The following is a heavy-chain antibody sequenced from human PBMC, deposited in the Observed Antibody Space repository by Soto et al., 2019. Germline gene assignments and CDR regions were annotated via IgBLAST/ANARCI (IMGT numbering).Heavy chain of an antibody. D-gene: IGHD2-2*01. CDR1: GYTFTSYG. J-gene: IGHJ6*02. CDR3: ARDLLGYCSSTSCYYYYGMDV. Sequence: QVQLVQSGAEVKKPGASVKVSCKASGYTFTSYGISWVRQAPGQGLEWMGWISAYNGNTNYAQKLQGRVTMTTDTSTSTAYMELRSLRSDDTAVYYCARDLLGYCSSTSCYYYYGMDVWGQGTTVTVSS. V-gene: IGHV1-18*01. CDR2: ISAYNGNT.